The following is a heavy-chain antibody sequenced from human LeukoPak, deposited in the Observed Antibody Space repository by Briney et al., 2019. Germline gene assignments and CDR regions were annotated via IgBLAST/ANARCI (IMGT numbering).Heavy chain of an antibody. J-gene: IGHJ5*02. CDR1: GYTFTSYD. CDR2: MNPNSGNT. V-gene: IGHV1-8*01. D-gene: IGHD6-13*01. Sequence: ASVKVSCKASGYTFTSYDINWVRQATGQGLEWMGWMNPNSGNTGYAQKLQGRVTMTRNTSISTAYMELSSLRSEDTAVYYCARGQGVAAAGYNWFDPWGQGTLVTVSS. CDR3: ARGQGVAAAGYNWFDP.